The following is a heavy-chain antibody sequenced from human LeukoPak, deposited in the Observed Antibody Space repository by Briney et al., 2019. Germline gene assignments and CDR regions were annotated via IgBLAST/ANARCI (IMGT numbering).Heavy chain of an antibody. CDR1: GYTFTSYD. Sequence: GASVKVSCKASGYTFTSYDINWVRQATGQGLEWMGWMNPNSGNTGYAQKFQGRVTMTRNTSISTAYMELSSLRSEDTAVYYCARGRMVRGVTWWFDPWAQGTLVTVSS. J-gene: IGHJ5*02. CDR2: MNPNSGNT. V-gene: IGHV1-8*01. D-gene: IGHD3-10*01. CDR3: ARGRMVRGVTWWFDP.